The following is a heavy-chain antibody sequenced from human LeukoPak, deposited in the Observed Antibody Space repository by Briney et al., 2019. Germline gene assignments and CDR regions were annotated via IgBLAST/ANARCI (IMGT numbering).Heavy chain of an antibody. Sequence: SETLSLTCTVSGGSISSYYWSWIRQPPGKGLEWIGYIYYGGSTNYNPSLKSRVTISVDTSKNQFSLKLSSVTAADTAVYYCARAGYCSGGSCYSGMDFDYWGQGTLVSVSS. CDR3: ARAGYCSGGSCYSGMDFDY. V-gene: IGHV4-59*01. J-gene: IGHJ4*02. CDR2: IYYGGST. D-gene: IGHD2-15*01. CDR1: GGSISSYY.